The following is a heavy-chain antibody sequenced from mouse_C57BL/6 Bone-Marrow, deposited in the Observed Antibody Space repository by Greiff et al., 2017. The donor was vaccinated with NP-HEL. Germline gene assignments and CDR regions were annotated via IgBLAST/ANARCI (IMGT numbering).Heavy chain of an antibody. J-gene: IGHJ1*03. CDR2: ISYSGST. V-gene: IGHV3-8*01. Sequence: VQLKESGPGLAKPSQTLSLTCSVTGYSITSDYWNWIRKFPGNKLEYMGYISYSGSTYYNPSLKSRISITRDTSKNQYYLQLNSVTTEDTATYYCARGIYYGSSDWYFDVWGTGTTVTVSS. CDR1: GYSITSDY. CDR3: ARGIYYGSSDWYFDV. D-gene: IGHD1-1*01.